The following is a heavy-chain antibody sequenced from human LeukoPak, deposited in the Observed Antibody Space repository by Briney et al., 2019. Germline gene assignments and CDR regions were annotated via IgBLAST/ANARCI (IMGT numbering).Heavy chain of an antibody. J-gene: IGHJ6*03. CDR2: SIPIFGTA. V-gene: IGHV1-69*06. CDR1: GGTFSSYA. CDR3: ARLGFLETYYYMVV. D-gene: IGHD3-3*02. Sequence: SVKVSCKASGGTFSSYAISWVRQAPGQGLEWMGRSIPIFGTANYAQKFQGRVTITADKSTRTAYMELSSLRSEDRAVYYCARLGFLETYYYMVVWGKGTTVTVSS.